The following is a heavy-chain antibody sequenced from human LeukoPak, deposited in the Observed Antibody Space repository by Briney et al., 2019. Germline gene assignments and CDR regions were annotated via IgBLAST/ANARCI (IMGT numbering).Heavy chain of an antibody. CDR3: AKGQHGYNFFYYYYYMDV. Sequence: GGSLRLSCAASGFTFSSYGMHWGRQAPGKGLEWVAVISYDGSNKYYADYVKGRFTISRDNSKNTLYLQMNSLRAEDTAVYYCAKGQHGYNFFYYYYYMDVWGKGTTVTVSS. CDR1: GFTFSSYG. CDR2: ISYDGSNK. D-gene: IGHD5-24*01. J-gene: IGHJ6*03. V-gene: IGHV3-30*18.